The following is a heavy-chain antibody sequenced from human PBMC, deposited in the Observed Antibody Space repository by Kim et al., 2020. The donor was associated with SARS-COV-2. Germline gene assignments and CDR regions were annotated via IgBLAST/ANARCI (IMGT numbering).Heavy chain of an antibody. D-gene: IGHD3-22*01. Sequence: VKGRFTISRDDSKSIAYLQMNSLKTEDTAVYYCTRLTMIVVVITLEYFDYWGQGTLVTVSS. J-gene: IGHJ4*02. V-gene: IGHV3-49*02. CDR3: TRLTMIVVVITLEYFDY.